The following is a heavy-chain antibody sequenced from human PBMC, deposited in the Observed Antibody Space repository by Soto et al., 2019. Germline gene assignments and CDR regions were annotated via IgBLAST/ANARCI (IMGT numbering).Heavy chain of an antibody. CDR2: TYYRSKWYN. V-gene: IGHV6-1*01. Sequence: SQTLSLTCAISGDSFSSNSAAWNWIRQSPSRGLEWLGRTYYRSKWYNDYAVSVKSRITINPDTSKNQFSLQLNSVTPEDTAVYYCARGPPPAYGDYVDYFDYWGQGTLVTVSS. CDR1: GDSFSSNSAA. CDR3: ARGPPPAYGDYVDYFDY. J-gene: IGHJ4*02. D-gene: IGHD4-17*01.